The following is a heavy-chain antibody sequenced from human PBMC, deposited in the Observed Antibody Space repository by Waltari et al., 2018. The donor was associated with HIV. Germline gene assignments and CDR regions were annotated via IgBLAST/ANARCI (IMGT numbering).Heavy chain of an antibody. D-gene: IGHD6-25*01. Sequence: QVPLVQSGAEVKKPGASVTVSCKTSGSLFSGYYIHWVRQAPGQGLEWMGWISPNAGGTRFAQRFQGRVTMTRDTSETTVYMEGSGLTSDDTAIYYCARVSRRDGSRLFDYWGPGTLVTVSS. V-gene: IGHV1-2*02. J-gene: IGHJ4*02. CDR3: ARVSRRDGSRLFDY. CDR1: GSLFSGYY. CDR2: ISPNAGGT.